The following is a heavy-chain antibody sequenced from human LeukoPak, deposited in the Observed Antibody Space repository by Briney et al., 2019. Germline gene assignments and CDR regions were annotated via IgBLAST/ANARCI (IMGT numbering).Heavy chain of an antibody. V-gene: IGHV3-23*01. Sequence: GGSLRLSCAASGFTFSSYAMSWVRQAPGKGLEWVSAISSSCDLTYYADSVKGQFIISRDNSRTTLYLQMNSLRAEDAALYYCAKRLGTTRVFDYWGQGTLVAVSS. CDR3: AKRLGTTRVFDY. D-gene: IGHD1-14*01. CDR1: GFTFSSYA. CDR2: ISSSCDLT. J-gene: IGHJ4*02.